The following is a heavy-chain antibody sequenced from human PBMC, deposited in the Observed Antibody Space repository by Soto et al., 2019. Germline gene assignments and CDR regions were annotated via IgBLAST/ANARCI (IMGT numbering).Heavy chain of an antibody. Sequence: SETLSLTCTVSGGSISSSSYYWGWIRQPPGKGLEWIGSIYYSGSTYYNPSLKSRVTISVDTSKNQFSLKLSSVTAADTAVYYCARHGLVGYCSGGSCWIGWFDPWGQGTLVTVSS. J-gene: IGHJ5*02. CDR1: GGSISSSSYY. V-gene: IGHV4-39*01. CDR3: ARHGLVGYCSGGSCWIGWFDP. CDR2: IYYSGST. D-gene: IGHD2-15*01.